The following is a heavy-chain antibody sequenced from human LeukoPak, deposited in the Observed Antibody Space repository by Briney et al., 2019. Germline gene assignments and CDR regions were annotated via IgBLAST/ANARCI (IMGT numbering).Heavy chain of an antibody. CDR3: ARGGLGVPAATYYYYGMDV. Sequence: GASVKVSFKASGGTFSSYAISWVRQAPGQGLEWMGRIIPILGIANYAQKFQGRVTITADKSTSTAYMELSSLRSEDTAVYYCARGGLGVPAATYYYYGMDVWGQGTTVTVSS. CDR2: IIPILGIA. J-gene: IGHJ6*01. V-gene: IGHV1-69*04. D-gene: IGHD2-2*01. CDR1: GGTFSSYA.